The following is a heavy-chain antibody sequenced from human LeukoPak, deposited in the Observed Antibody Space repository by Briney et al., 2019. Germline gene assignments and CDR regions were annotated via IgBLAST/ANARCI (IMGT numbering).Heavy chain of an antibody. J-gene: IGHJ4*02. CDR2: ISSNGGST. CDR3: ARLSSSGGLAPTYGDYVGYFDY. Sequence: PAGGSLRLSCAASGFTFSSCAMHWVRQAPGKGLEYVSAISSNGGSTYYANSVKGRFTISRDNSKNTLYLQMGSLRAEDMAVYYCARLSSSGGLAPTYGDYVGYFDYWGQGTLVTVSS. D-gene: IGHD4-17*01. V-gene: IGHV3-64*01. CDR1: GFTFSSCA.